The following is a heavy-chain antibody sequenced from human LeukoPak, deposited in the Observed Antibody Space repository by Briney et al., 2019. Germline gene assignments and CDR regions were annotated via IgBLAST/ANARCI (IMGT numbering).Heavy chain of an antibody. V-gene: IGHV1-2*02. D-gene: IGHD6-13*01. CDR3: ARDLAAAGTIYYYYYMDV. CDR2: INPNSGGT. CDR1: GYTFTGYY. J-gene: IGHJ6*03. Sequence: ASVKVSCKASGYTFTGYYMHWVRQAPGQGLEWMGWINPNSGGTNYAQKFQGRVTMTRDTSISTAYMELSRLRSDDTAVYYCARDLAAAGTIYYYYYMDVWGKGTTVTVSS.